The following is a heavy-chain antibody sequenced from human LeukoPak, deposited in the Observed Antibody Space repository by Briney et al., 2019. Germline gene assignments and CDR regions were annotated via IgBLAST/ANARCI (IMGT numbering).Heavy chain of an antibody. CDR3: ARDRVAGKAYYYYGMDV. CDR2: IYYSGST. D-gene: IGHD6-19*01. J-gene: IGHJ6*02. V-gene: IGHV4-59*01. CDR1: GGSISSYY. Sequence: SETLSLTCTVSGGSISSYYWSWIRQPPGKGLEWIGYIYYSGSTNYNPSLKSRVTISVDTSKNQFSLKLSSVTAADTAVYYCARDRVAGKAYYYYGMDVWGQGTTVTVSS.